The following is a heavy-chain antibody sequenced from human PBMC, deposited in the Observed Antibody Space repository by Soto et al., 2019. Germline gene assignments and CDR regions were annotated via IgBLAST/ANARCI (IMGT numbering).Heavy chain of an antibody. Sequence: QVQLVQSGAEVKKPGSSVKVSCKASGGTFSSYAISWVRQAPGQGLEWMGGIIPIFGTATYAQKFQGRVTSTADESTSTAYMELSRLRSEDTAVYYCAREDHDSSGYYIWFDHWGQGTLVTVSS. CDR2: IIPIFGTA. D-gene: IGHD3-22*01. CDR3: AREDHDSSGYYIWFDH. CDR1: GGTFSSYA. V-gene: IGHV1-69*01. J-gene: IGHJ5*02.